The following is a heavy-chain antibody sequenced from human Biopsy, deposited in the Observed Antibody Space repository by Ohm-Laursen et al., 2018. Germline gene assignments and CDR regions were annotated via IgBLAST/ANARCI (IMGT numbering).Heavy chain of an antibody. Sequence: TLSLTCTVSGGSTSSGGSYWSWIRQRPGKGLEWIGYIFNSANTYYNPSLKNLITISGDTSKNQFSLKLNSVTAADTAVYYCARGDHFDSNGYFWFDPWGQGTLVTVSS. CDR2: IFNSANT. J-gene: IGHJ5*02. CDR1: GGSTSSGGSY. D-gene: IGHD3-22*01. V-gene: IGHV4-31*01. CDR3: ARGDHFDSNGYFWFDP.